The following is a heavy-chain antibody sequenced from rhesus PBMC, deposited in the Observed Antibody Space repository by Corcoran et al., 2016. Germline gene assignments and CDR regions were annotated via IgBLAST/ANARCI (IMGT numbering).Heavy chain of an antibody. CDR3: ARGDWSYWYFDL. CDR1: GGSISSGSCS. J-gene: IGHJ2*01. D-gene: IGHD3-3*01. CDR2: VYRKREST. Sequence: QVQLQESGPGLVKPSETLSLTCAVSGGSISSGSCSCGWIPPPPGTGLEWIGGVYRKRESTNDNPALKSPVTSSKDASKNQFALKLSSVTATDTAVYYCARGDWSYWYFDLWGPGTPITISS. V-gene: IGHV4S12*01.